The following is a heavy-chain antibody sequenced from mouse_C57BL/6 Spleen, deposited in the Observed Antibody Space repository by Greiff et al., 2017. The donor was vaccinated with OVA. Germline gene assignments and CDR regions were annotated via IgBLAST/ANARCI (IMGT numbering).Heavy chain of an antibody. V-gene: IGHV1-18*01. Sequence: VQLQQSGPELVKPGASVKIPCKASGYTFTDYNMDWVKQSHGKSLEWIGDINPNNGGTIYNQKFKGKATLTVDKSSSTAYMELRSLTSEDTAVYYCARGGLIYYDYSWYCDDWGQGTTLTVSS. D-gene: IGHD2-4*01. J-gene: IGHJ2*01. CDR3: ARGGLIYYDYSWYCDD. CDR1: GYTFTDYN. CDR2: INPNNGGT.